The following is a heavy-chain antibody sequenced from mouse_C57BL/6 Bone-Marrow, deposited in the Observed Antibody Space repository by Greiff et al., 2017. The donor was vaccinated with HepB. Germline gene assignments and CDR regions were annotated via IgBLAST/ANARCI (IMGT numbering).Heavy chain of an antibody. CDR2: ISNGGGST. V-gene: IGHV5-12*01. CDR1: GFTFSDYY. CDR3: ARQGGIYYGYPWFAY. Sequence: EVKLEESGGGLVQPGGSLKLSCAASGFTFSDYYMYWVRQTPEKRLEWVAYISNGGGSTYYPDTVKGRFTISRDNAKNTLYLQMSRLKSEDTAMYYCARQGGIYYGYPWFAYWGQGTLVTVSA. J-gene: IGHJ3*01. D-gene: IGHD2-2*01.